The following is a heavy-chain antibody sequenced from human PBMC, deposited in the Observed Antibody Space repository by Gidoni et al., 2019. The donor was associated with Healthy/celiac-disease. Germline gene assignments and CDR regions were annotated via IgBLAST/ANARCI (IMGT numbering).Heavy chain of an antibody. CDR3: ARDLLRFLGNGGFYGMDV. V-gene: IGHV3-30-3*01. D-gene: IGHD3-3*01. CDR1: GFTFSSYA. CDR2: MSCDGSNK. Sequence: QVQLVESGGGVVQPGRSLRLPCAAPGFTFSSYAMHWVRQAPGKGLEWVAVMSCDGSNKYYADSVKGRFTISRDNSKNTLYLQMNSLRAEDTAVYYCARDLLRFLGNGGFYGMDVWGQGTTVTVSS. J-gene: IGHJ6*02.